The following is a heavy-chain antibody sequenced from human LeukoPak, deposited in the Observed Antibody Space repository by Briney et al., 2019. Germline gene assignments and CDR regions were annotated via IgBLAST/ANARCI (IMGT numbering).Heavy chain of an antibody. CDR1: GFTFSSYA. J-gene: IGHJ4*02. CDR3: TRDKYCSGGSCYSGDY. Sequence: PGGSLRLSCAASGFTFSSYAMSWVRQAPGKGLEWVSAISGSGGSTYYADSVKGRFTISRDNAENSLYLQMNSLRAEDTAIYYCTRDKYCSGGSCYSGDYWGQGTLVTVSS. V-gene: IGHV3-23*01. D-gene: IGHD2-15*01. CDR2: ISGSGGST.